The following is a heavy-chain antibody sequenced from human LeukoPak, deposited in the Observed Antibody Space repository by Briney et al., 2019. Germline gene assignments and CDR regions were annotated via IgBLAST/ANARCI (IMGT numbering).Heavy chain of an antibody. V-gene: IGHV3-9*03. CDR3: AKGGGSSTLHYFDY. Sequence: GGSLRLSCAASGFTFDDYAKHWVRQAPGKGLEWVSGISWNSGSIGYADSVKGRFTISRDNAKNSLYLQMNSLRAEDMALYYCAKGGGSSTLHYFDYWGQGTLVTVSS. D-gene: IGHD3-10*01. CDR2: ISWNSGSI. J-gene: IGHJ4*02. CDR1: GFTFDDYA.